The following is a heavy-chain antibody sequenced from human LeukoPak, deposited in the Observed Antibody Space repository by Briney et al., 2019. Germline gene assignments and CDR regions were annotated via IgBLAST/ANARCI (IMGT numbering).Heavy chain of an antibody. CDR1: GFTFSSYS. D-gene: IGHD3-10*01. CDR2: ISSSSSYI. Sequence: RGSLRLSCAASGFTFSSYSMNWVRQAPGKGLEWVSSISSSSSYIYYADSVKGRFTISRDNAKDSLYLQMNSLRAEDTAVYYCARSRTWFGDAGEFDYWGQGTLVTVSS. V-gene: IGHV3-21*01. J-gene: IGHJ4*02. CDR3: ARSRTWFGDAGEFDY.